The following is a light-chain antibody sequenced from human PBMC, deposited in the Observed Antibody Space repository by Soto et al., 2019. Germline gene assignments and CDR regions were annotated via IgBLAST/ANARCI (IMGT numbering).Light chain of an antibody. Sequence: QSVLTQPASVSGSPGQSITISCTGTTSDVGRYKFVSWYQHHPGKAPKLLISEVSNRPSGVSSRFSGSKSGNTASLTISGLQTEDDATYYCSSSTDTDTLVIFGGGTKLTVL. CDR2: EVS. CDR1: TSDVGRYKF. V-gene: IGLV2-14*01. J-gene: IGLJ2*01. CDR3: SSSTDTDTLVI.